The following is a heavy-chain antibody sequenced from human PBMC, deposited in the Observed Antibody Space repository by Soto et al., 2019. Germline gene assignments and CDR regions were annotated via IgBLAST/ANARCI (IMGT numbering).Heavy chain of an antibody. Sequence: QVQLVQSGAEVKKPGASVKISCKTSGYTFTNYYIHWVRQAPGQGLEWMGMINPRGGPTTYPQKFQGRVTMTRDTSTSTVYMELSSLRSEDTAVYYCARASADYYDDSNNPYNALDIWGQGTMVTVSS. CDR3: ARASADYYDDSNNPYNALDI. J-gene: IGHJ3*02. CDR2: INPRGGPT. D-gene: IGHD3-22*01. CDR1: GYTFTNYY. V-gene: IGHV1-46*03.